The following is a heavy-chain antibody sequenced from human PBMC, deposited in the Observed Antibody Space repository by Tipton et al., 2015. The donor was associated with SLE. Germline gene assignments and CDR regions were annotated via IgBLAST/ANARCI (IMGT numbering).Heavy chain of an antibody. CDR2: INPNGST. D-gene: IGHD2-21*02. CDR3: AREVTTGTRWFDP. V-gene: IGHV4-34*01. CDR1: GGSFSGYY. J-gene: IGHJ5*02. Sequence: TLSLTCAVYGGSFSGYYWSWIRQPPGKGLEWIGEINPNGSTNYNPSLKRRVTISVDTSKNQFSLKLRSVTAADTAVYYCAREVTTGTRWFDPWGQGTLVTVSS.